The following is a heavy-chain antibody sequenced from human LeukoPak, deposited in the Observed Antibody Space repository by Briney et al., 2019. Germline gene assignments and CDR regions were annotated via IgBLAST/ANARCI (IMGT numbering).Heavy chain of an antibody. CDR3: ARADYGDSYYFDY. CDR2: IYYSGST. J-gene: IGHJ4*02. CDR1: GGSISSYY. D-gene: IGHD4-17*01. V-gene: IGHV4-59*01. Sequence: PSETLSLTCTVSGGSISSYYWSWIRQPPGKGLEWIGHIYYSGSTNYNPSLKSRVTISVDTSKNQFSLKLSSVTAADTAVYYCARADYGDSYYFDYWGQGTLVTVSS.